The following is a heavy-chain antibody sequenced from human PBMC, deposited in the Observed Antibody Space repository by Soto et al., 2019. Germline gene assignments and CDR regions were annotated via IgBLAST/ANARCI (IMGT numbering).Heavy chain of an antibody. V-gene: IGHV4-34*01. Sequence: SETLSLTCAVYGGSFSGYYWTWIRQPPGKGLEWIGESDHSGGTNYNPSLKSRVTISVDTSKNQFSLNLDSVTAADTAVYSCARGRGGNSLDYWGQGTLVTVSS. D-gene: IGHD2-21*02. CDR2: SDHSGGT. CDR1: GGSFSGYY. J-gene: IGHJ4*02. CDR3: ARGRGGNSLDY.